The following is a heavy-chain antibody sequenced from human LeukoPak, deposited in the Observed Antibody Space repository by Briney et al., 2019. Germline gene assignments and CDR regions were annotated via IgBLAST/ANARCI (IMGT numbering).Heavy chain of an antibody. D-gene: IGHD3-10*01. V-gene: IGHV1-46*01. CDR2: IHPTDGST. CDR1: RYTFSTYY. J-gene: IGHJ4*02. Sequence: ASVKVSCKTSRYTFSTYYMHWVRQAPGQGLEWLGIIHPTDGSTSYTQKIQGRVTMTRDTATGTVYLELSSLRSEDTAVYWCARANGGGLDYWGQGTLITVSS. CDR3: ARANGGGLDY.